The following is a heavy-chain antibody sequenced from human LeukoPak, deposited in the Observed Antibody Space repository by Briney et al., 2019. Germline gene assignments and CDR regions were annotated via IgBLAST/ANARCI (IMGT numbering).Heavy chain of an antibody. J-gene: IGHJ4*02. V-gene: IGHV3-23*01. CDR1: GFTFSSYA. D-gene: IGHD2-15*01. CDR2: IRSDGSIT. CDR3: AKRSCSGGSCNFDY. Sequence: PGGSLRLSCAASGFTFSSYAMSWVRQAPGKGLEWVSAIRSDGSITNYADSVKGGFTISRDNSKNTLDLQMNSLRADDTAVYHCAKRSCSGGSCNFDYWGQGTLVTVSS.